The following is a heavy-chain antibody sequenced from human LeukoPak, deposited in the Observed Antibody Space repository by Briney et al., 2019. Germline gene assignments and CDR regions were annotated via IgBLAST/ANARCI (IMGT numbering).Heavy chain of an antibody. Sequence: PGGSLRLSCAASGFTFTAYTINWVRQAPGKGLEWVSSISSTSYIYYADSVKGRFNISRDNAKNSVYLQMNSLRAEDTAVYYCARDTAMVKFDPWGQGTLVTVSS. CDR2: ISSTSYI. V-gene: IGHV3-21*01. D-gene: IGHD5-18*01. J-gene: IGHJ5*02. CDR1: GFTFTAYT. CDR3: ARDTAMVKFDP.